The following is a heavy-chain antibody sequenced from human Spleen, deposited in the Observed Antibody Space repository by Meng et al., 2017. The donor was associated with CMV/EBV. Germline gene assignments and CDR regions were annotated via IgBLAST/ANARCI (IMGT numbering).Heavy chain of an antibody. J-gene: IGHJ6*02. D-gene: IGHD2-2*01. Sequence: SETLSLTCAVYGGSFSGYKWSWIRQPPGKGLEWIGEINHGGTTNYNPSLKSRVTISVDTSKKWFSLRLNSVTAADTAVYYCARGREIVVVPGTTGSRTYHYYTMDVWGQGTTVTVSS. V-gene: IGHV4-34*01. CDR3: ARGREIVVVPGTTGSRTYHYYTMDV. CDR2: INHGGTT. CDR1: GGSFSGYK.